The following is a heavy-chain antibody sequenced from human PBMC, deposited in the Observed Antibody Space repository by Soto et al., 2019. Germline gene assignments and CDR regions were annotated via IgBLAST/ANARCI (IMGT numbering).Heavy chain of an antibody. CDR3: ARDHYYGSGSYYIKRDY. CDR2: ISAYNGNT. V-gene: IGHV1-18*01. Sequence: ASVKVSCKASGYTFTSYGISWVRQAPGQGLEWMGWISAYNGNTNYAQKLQGRVTMTTDTSTSTAYMELRSLRSDDTAVYYCARDHYYGSGSYYIKRDYWGQGTLVTVS. D-gene: IGHD3-10*01. J-gene: IGHJ4*02. CDR1: GYTFTSYG.